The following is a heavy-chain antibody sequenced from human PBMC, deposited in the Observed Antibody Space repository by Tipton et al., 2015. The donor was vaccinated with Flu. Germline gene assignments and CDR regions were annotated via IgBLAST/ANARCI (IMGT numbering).Heavy chain of an antibody. Sequence: SLRLSCTTSGFTLSNYAMHWVRQAPGEGLEWVAIILSDGTRRYNTDSVKGRFTISRDNSKNTLYLQMNSLRAEDTAVYYCANMVRGGPYFDYWGQGTLVTVSS. D-gene: IGHD3-10*01. J-gene: IGHJ4*02. CDR1: GFTLSNYA. V-gene: IGHV3-30-3*01. CDR3: ANMVRGGPYFDY. CDR2: ILSDGTRR.